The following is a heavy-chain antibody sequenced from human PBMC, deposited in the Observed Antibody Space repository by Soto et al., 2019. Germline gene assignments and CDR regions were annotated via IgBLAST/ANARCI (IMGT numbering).Heavy chain of an antibody. D-gene: IGHD6-19*01. CDR3: ARVGVSAVAGTYYYYGMDV. CDR2: TYYRSKWYN. J-gene: IGHJ6*02. CDR1: GDSVSSNSAA. Sequence: SQTLSLTCAISGDSVSSNSAAWNWIRQSPSRGLEWLGRTYYRSKWYNDYAVSVKSRITINPDTSKNQFSLQLNSVTPEDTAVYYCARVGVSAVAGTYYYYGMDVWGQGTTVTVSS. V-gene: IGHV6-1*01.